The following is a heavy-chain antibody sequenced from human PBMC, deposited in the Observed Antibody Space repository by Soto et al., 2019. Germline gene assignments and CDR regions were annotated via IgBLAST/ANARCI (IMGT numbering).Heavy chain of an antibody. Sequence: QVQLQESGPELVKPSGTLSLTCAVSGGSISSSHWWTWVRQSPGKGLEYIGEISHSGTSNSNPSLKSPFTLSVDKPKNHFSLTLTSVTAADTAVYYCARVVLTITRGAFDAWGQGTLVIVSS. CDR3: ARVVLTITRGAFDA. CDR2: ISHSGTS. V-gene: IGHV4-4*02. D-gene: IGHD3-9*01. J-gene: IGHJ3*01. CDR1: GGSISSSHW.